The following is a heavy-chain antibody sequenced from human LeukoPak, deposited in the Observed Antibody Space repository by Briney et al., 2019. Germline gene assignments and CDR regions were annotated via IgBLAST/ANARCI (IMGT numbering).Heavy chain of an antibody. CDR2: IKEDGSCK. CDR3: AREARVAAVSDAFDI. CDR1: GFTFSTHW. J-gene: IGHJ3*02. Sequence: GGSLRLSCAASGFTFSTHWMSWVRQAPGKGLEWVANIKEDGSCKNYVDSVKGRFTISRDNAKNSLYLQMNSLRAEDTALYYCAREARVAAVSDAFDIWGQGTIVTVSS. V-gene: IGHV3-7*01. D-gene: IGHD6-13*01.